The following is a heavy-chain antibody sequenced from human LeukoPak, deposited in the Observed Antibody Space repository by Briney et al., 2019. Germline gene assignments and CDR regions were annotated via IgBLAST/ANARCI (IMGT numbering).Heavy chain of an antibody. J-gene: IGHJ1*01. D-gene: IGHD4-17*01. CDR1: GFTFDDYA. Sequence: GGSLRLSCAASGFTFDDYAMHWVRQTPGKGLEWVSLISGDGSNTYYADSVKGRFTISRDNSKNTLYLQMNSLRAEDTAVYYCAKDRSGYGDYYFQHWGQGTLVTVSS. CDR3: AKDRSGYGDYYFQH. V-gene: IGHV3-43*02. CDR2: ISGDGSNT.